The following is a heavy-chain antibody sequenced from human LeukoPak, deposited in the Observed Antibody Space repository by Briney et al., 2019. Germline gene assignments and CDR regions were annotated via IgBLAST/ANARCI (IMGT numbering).Heavy chain of an antibody. CDR3: ARDDEGLAVAVAYFDY. Sequence: KAGGSLRLSCAASGFTFSSYSMNWVRQAPGKGLEWVSSISSSSSYIYYADSVKGRFTISRDNAKNSLYLQMNSLRAEDTAVYYCARDDEGLAVAVAYFDYWGQGTPVTVSS. CDR2: ISSSSSYI. CDR1: GFTFSSYS. J-gene: IGHJ4*02. D-gene: IGHD6-19*01. V-gene: IGHV3-21*01.